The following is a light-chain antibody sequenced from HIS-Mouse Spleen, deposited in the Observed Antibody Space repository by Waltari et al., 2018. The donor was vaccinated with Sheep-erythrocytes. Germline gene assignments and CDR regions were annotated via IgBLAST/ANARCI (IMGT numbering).Light chain of an antibody. Sequence: AIQMTQSPSSLSASVGDRVTITCRASQGIRNDLGWYQQKPGKAPKLLIYAAASVQSGVPARFSGSGSGTDFTLTISSLQPEDFATYYCLQDYNYPWTFGQGTKVEIK. V-gene: IGKV1-6*01. CDR1: QGIRND. J-gene: IGKJ1*01. CDR2: AAA. CDR3: LQDYNYPWT.